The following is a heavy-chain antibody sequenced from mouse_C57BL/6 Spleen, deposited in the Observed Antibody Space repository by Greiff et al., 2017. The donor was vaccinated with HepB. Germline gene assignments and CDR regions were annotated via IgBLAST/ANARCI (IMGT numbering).Heavy chain of an antibody. CDR3: ASFYDYGSWFAY. CDR1: GYAFSSYW. D-gene: IGHD2-4*01. CDR2: IYPGDGDT. Sequence: QVQLQQSGAELVKPGASVKISCKASGYAFSSYWMNWVKQRPGKGLEWIGQIYPGDGDTNYNGKFKGKATLTADKSSSTAYMQLSSLTSEDSAVYFCASFYDYGSWFAYWGQGTLVTVSA. V-gene: IGHV1-80*01. J-gene: IGHJ3*01.